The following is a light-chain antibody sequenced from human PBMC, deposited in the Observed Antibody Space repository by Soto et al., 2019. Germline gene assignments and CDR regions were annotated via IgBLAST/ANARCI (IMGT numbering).Light chain of an antibody. CDR2: AAS. CDR1: QSISNY. Sequence: DIQMTQSPSSLSATEGDRITITCRASQSISNYLNWYQQKPGKAPKLLIYAASSLQSGVPSRFSGSGSGTEFTLTISSLQSEDFAVYYCQQYNNWPETFGQGTKVDVK. V-gene: IGKV1-39*01. CDR3: QQYNNWPET. J-gene: IGKJ1*01.